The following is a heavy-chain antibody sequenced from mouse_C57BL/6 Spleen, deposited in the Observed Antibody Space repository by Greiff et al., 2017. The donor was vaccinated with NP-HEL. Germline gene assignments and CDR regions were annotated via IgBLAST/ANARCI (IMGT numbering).Heavy chain of an antibody. CDR2: IYPGSGST. Sequence: QVQLQQPGAELVKPGASVKMSCKASGYTFTSYWITWVKQRPGQGLEWIGDIYPGSGSTNYNEKFKSKATLTVDTSSSTAYMQLSSLTSEDSAVYYCARFGDYGVRGTFDYWGQGTTLTVSS. CDR1: GYTFTSYW. J-gene: IGHJ2*01. D-gene: IGHD2-4*01. V-gene: IGHV1-55*01. CDR3: ARFGDYGVRGTFDY.